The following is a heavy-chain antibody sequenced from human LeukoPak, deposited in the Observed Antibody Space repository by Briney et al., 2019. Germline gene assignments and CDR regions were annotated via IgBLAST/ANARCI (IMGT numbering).Heavy chain of an antibody. Sequence: GGSLRLSCAASGFTFSSYAMNWVRQAPGKGLEWVALISYDGSGRYYGDSVKGRFTISRDNSKKTLILQMNSLRAEDTAVYFRARDVSWETRDFDYYGMDVWGQGTTVTVSS. CDR3: ARDVSWETRDFDYYGMDV. D-gene: IGHD1-26*01. CDR2: ISYDGSGR. J-gene: IGHJ6*02. V-gene: IGHV3-30*04. CDR1: GFTFSSYA.